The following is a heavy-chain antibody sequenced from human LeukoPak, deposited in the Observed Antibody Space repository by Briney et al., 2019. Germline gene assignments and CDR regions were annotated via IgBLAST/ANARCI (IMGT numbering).Heavy chain of an antibody. CDR1: GFTFSSYG. J-gene: IGHJ4*02. D-gene: IGHD6-19*01. CDR3: ARDLLEGDFSSGPDY. V-gene: IGHV3-23*01. Sequence: GGTLRLSCAASGFTFSSYGMSWVRQAPGKGLEWVSAISGSGGSTYYADSVKGRFTISRDNAKNSLYLQMNSLRAEDTAVYYCARDLLEGDFSSGPDYWGQGTLVTVSS. CDR2: ISGSGGST.